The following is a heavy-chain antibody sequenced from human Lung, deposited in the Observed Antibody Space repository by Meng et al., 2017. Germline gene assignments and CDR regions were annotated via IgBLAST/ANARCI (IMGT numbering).Heavy chain of an antibody. CDR1: GGSFSDYY. CDR3: ARGPTTMAHDFDY. D-gene: IGHD4-11*01. Sequence: QVQLQPWGAGLLKPWETLSLTCVVSGGSFSDYYWSWIRQPPGKGLEWIGEINHSGSTNYNPSLESRATISVDTSQNNLSLKLSSVTAADSAVYYCARGPTTMAHDFDYWGQGTLVTVSS. J-gene: IGHJ4*02. V-gene: IGHV4-34*01. CDR2: INHSGST.